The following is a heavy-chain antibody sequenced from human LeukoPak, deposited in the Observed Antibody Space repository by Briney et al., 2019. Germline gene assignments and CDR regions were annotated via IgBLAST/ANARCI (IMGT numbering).Heavy chain of an antibody. V-gene: IGHV5-51*01. CDR3: ARTGYYDSSGYSN. CDR2: IYPGDSDT. Sequence: GESLKISCKGSGYSFISHWIGWVRQVPGKGLEWMGIIYPGDSDTRYSPSFQGQVTISADKSISTAYLQWSSLKASDTAMYYCARTGYYDSSGYSNWGQGTLVTVSS. CDR1: GYSFISHW. D-gene: IGHD3-22*01. J-gene: IGHJ4*02.